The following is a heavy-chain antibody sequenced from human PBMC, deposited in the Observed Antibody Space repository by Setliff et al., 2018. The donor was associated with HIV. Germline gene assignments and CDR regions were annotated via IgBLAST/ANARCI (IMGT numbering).Heavy chain of an antibody. D-gene: IGHD3-9*01. CDR3: ARVPILRYASPVDM. J-gene: IGHJ4*02. CDR2: IIPSGGST. V-gene: IGHV1-69*10. CDR1: GGTFSSYA. Sequence: GASVKVSCKASGGTFSSYAISWVRQAPGQGLEWMGGIIPSGGSTSYSEKFRGRATMTRDTSRSTVYMELSSLRFDDTAVYYCARVPILRYASPVDMWGQGTLVTVSS.